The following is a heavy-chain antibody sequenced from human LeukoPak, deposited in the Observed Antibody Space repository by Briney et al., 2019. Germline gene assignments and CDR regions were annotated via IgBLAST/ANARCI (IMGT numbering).Heavy chain of an antibody. D-gene: IGHD4-17*01. CDR2: ICSGGST. V-gene: IGHV3-53*01. J-gene: IGHJ4*02. Sequence: GGSLRLSCAASGFTVSSNYMSWVRQAPGKGLEWVSVICSGGSTYYADSVKGRFTISRDNSKNTLYLQMNSLRAEDTAVYYCARQHYGDYVQFDYWGQGTLVTVSS. CDR3: ARQHYGDYVQFDY. CDR1: GFTVSSNY.